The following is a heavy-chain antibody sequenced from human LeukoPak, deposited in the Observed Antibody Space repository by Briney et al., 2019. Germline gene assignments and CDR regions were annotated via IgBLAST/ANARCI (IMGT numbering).Heavy chain of an antibody. D-gene: IGHD5-18*01. CDR3: ARLYVDTAMVYDY. CDR1: GFTFSSYS. J-gene: IGHJ4*02. CDR2: ISSSSGYI. V-gene: IGHV3-21*01. Sequence: PGGSLRLSCAASGFTFSSYSMNWVRQAPGEGLEWVSAISSSSGYIYYADSVKGRFTISRHNAKNSLYLQMNSLRAEDTAVYYCARLYVDTAMVYDYWGQGTLVTVSS.